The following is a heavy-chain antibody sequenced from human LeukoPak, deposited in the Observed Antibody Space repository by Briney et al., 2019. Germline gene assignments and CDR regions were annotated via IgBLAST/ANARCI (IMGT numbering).Heavy chain of an antibody. CDR1: GFTLSSYS. Sequence: GGSLRLSCAASGFTLSSYSMSWIRQAPGKGLEWVSYISSSGTTIYYADSVKGRFTISRDNAKNSLYLQMNSLRAEDTAVYYCAKDRGRDYGDYSGFDYWGQGTLVTVSS. CDR2: ISSSGTTI. CDR3: AKDRGRDYGDYSGFDY. V-gene: IGHV3-48*04. D-gene: IGHD4-17*01. J-gene: IGHJ4*02.